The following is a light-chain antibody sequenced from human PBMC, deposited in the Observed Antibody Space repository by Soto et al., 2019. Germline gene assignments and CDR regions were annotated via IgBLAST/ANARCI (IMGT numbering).Light chain of an antibody. Sequence: EIVLTQSPDTLSLSPGERATLSCRASQSVSSYLAWFQQKPGQAPRLLIYDASNRATGIPARFSGSGSGTDFTLTISRLEPEDFAVYYCQHRINWLFTFGQGTRLEIK. J-gene: IGKJ5*01. V-gene: IGKV3-11*01. CDR3: QHRINWLFT. CDR1: QSVSSY. CDR2: DAS.